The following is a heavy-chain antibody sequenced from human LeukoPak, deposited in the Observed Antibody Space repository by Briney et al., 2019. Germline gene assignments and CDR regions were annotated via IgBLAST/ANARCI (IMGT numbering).Heavy chain of an antibody. Sequence: GGSLRLSCAASELIVSSNYMSWVRQAPGKGLEWVSDIYSGGATYYADSVKARFTISRDNSKNTLYLQVNSLRAEDTAVYYCARVGNGYYFDYWGQGTLVTVSS. D-gene: IGHD3-3*01. CDR3: ARVGNGYYFDY. V-gene: IGHV3-66*01. J-gene: IGHJ4*02. CDR1: ELIVSSNY. CDR2: IYSGGAT.